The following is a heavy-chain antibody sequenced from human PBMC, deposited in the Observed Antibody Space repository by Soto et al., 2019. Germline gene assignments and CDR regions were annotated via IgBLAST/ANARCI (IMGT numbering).Heavy chain of an antibody. CDR1: GYSISSNNW. Sequence: SETLSLTCAVSGYSISSNNWWGWIRQTPGKGLEWIGYMYNTGSTVYNPPFKSRVTISVDTSKNQFSLKLNSVTAADTAVYYCARDLWGYCGTDCYPLDVWGQGTTVTVSS. CDR2: MYNTGST. D-gene: IGHD2-21*02. J-gene: IGHJ6*02. V-gene: IGHV4-28*03. CDR3: ARDLWGYCGTDCYPLDV.